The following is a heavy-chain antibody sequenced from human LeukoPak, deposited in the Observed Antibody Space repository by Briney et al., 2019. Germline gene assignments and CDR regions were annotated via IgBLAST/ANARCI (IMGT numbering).Heavy chain of an antibody. CDR3: ARDFTIFGVVMVAFDI. CDR2: IYTSGST. J-gene: IGHJ3*02. V-gene: IGHV4-4*07. D-gene: IGHD3-3*01. Sequence: SETLSLTCTVSGGSISSYYGSWIRQPAGKGLEWIGRIYTSGSTNYNPSLKSRVTMSVDTSKNQFSLKLSSVTAADTAVYYCARDFTIFGVVMVAFDIWGQGTMVTVSS. CDR1: GGSISSYY.